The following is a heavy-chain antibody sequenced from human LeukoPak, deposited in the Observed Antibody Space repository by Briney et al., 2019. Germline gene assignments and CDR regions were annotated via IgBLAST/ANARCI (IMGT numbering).Heavy chain of an antibody. CDR2: IYYSGST. D-gene: IGHD5-18*01. V-gene: IGHV4-39*07. J-gene: IGHJ4*02. CDR3: ARVNTAMNY. CDR1: GGSLSSSCYY. Sequence: RSETLSLTCTVSGGSLSSSCYYWGWIRQPPGKGLEWIGSIYYSGSTYYNPSLKSRVPISVDTSKNQFSLKLSSVTAADTAVYYCARVNTAMNYWGQGTLVTVSS.